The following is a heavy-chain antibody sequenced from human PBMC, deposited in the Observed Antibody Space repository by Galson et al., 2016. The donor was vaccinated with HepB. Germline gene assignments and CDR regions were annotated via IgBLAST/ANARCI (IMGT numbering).Heavy chain of an antibody. CDR2: ISYDGLSK. V-gene: IGHV3-30*18. CDR1: GVTLSSFG. CDR3: AKDQHNWSYPPRPSWFDP. J-gene: IGHJ5*02. Sequence: SLRLSCAASGVTLSSFGMHWLRQAPGKGLEWVAAISYDGLSKYYLDSVKGRFTISRDNSKNILFLQMDSLRVEDTAVYYCAKDQHNWSYPPRPSWFDPWGQGTLVTVSS.